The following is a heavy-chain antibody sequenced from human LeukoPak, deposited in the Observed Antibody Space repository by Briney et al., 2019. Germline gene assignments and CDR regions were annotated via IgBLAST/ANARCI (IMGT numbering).Heavy chain of an antibody. CDR3: ARVDWYFDL. Sequence: PSETLSLTCTVSGGSISSYYWSWIRQPPGKGLEWIEYIYYSGSTYYNPSLKSRVTISVDTSKNQFSLKLSSVTAADTAVYYCARVDWYFDLWGRGTLVTVSS. V-gene: IGHV4-59*01. J-gene: IGHJ2*01. CDR1: GGSISSYY. CDR2: IYYSGST.